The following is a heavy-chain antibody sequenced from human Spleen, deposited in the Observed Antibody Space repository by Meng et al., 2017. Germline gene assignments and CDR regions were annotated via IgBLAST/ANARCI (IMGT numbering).Heavy chain of an antibody. CDR3: ARRSGGEFTPIEFDP. CDR1: GFTFSSCE. CDR2: ISSTGSTI. J-gene: IGHJ5*02. D-gene: IGHD3-10*01. V-gene: IGHV3-48*03. Sequence: GESLKISCAASGFTFSSCEMNWVRQAPGKGLEWVSYISSTGSTIYYADSVKGRFTISRDNAKNSLYLQMNSLRAEDTAVYYCARRSGGEFTPIEFDPWGQGTLVTVSS.